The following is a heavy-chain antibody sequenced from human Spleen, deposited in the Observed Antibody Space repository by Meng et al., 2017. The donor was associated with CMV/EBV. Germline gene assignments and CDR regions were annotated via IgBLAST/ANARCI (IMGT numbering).Heavy chain of an antibody. CDR1: FTTYY. D-gene: IGHD2-21*01. V-gene: IGHV1-46*01. CDR2: INPSGGSS. Sequence: FTTYYMHWVRQAPGQGLEWMEIINPSGGSSRYAQQFQGSVTMTRDTSTSTAYMELRSLRSDDTAVYYCARRGPSYCGVDCLAWFDPWGQGTLVTVSS. CDR3: ARRGPSYCGVDCLAWFDP. J-gene: IGHJ5*02.